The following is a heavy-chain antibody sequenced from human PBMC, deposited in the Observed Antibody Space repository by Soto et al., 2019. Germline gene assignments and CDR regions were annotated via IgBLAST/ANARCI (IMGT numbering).Heavy chain of an antibody. CDR2: IIPILGTA. J-gene: IGHJ6*02. CDR3: ARIHDYYGSGSYPALYSYGMAV. CDR1: GGTFSSYA. Sequence: QVQLVQSGAEVKKPGSSVKVSCKASGGTFSSYAISWVRQAPGQGLEWMGGIIPILGTANYAQKFQGRVTITADKATSTAYMELSSLRSEDTAVYYCARIHDYYGSGSYPALYSYGMAVWGQGPTVTVSS. D-gene: IGHD3-10*01. V-gene: IGHV1-69*06.